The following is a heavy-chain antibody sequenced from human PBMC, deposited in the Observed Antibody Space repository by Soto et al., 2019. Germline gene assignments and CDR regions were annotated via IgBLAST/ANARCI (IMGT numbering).Heavy chain of an antibody. D-gene: IGHD6-13*01. V-gene: IGHV3-30-3*01. CDR2: ISYDGSNK. J-gene: IGHJ4*02. Sequence: QVQLVESGGGVVQPGRSLRLSCAASGFTFSSYAMHWVRQAPGKGLEWVAVISYDGSNKYYADSVKGRFTISRDNSNNXLYLQMNSLRAEDTAVYYCARDADGYSSSWSPFDYWGQGTLVTVSS. CDR1: GFTFSSYA. CDR3: ARDADGYSSSWSPFDY.